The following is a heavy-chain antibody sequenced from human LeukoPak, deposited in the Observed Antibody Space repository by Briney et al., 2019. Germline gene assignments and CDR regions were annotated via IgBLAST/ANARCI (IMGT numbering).Heavy chain of an antibody. Sequence: SQTLSLTCAISGDSVSSNSATWNWIRQSPSRGLEWLGRTYYRSKWYNDYALSVKSRISINPDTSKSQFSLQLNSVTPEDTAVYYCARGDSSSWYFLGAFDIWGQGTTVTVSS. CDR1: GDSVSSNSAT. D-gene: IGHD6-13*01. J-gene: IGHJ3*02. V-gene: IGHV6-1*01. CDR3: ARGDSSSWYFLGAFDI. CDR2: TYYRSKWYN.